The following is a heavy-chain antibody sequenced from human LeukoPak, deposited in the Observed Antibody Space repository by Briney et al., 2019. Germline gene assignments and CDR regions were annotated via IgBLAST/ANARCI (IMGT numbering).Heavy chain of an antibody. J-gene: IGHJ3*02. Sequence: GGSLRLSCAASGFTVSSNYMSWVRQAPGKGLEWVSVIYSGGSTYYADSVKGRFTISRDNSKNTLYLQMNSLRAEDTAVYYCARSDHYDSSGFLGLYDLDERVVGAFDIWGQGTMVTVSS. CDR3: ARSDHYDSSGFLGLYDLDERVVGAFDI. CDR2: IYSGGST. D-gene: IGHD3-22*01. V-gene: IGHV3-66*01. CDR1: GFTVSSNY.